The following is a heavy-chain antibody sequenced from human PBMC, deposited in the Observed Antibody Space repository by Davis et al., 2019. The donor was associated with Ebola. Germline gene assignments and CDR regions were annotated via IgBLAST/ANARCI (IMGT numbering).Heavy chain of an antibody. V-gene: IGHV4-39*01. D-gene: IGHD1-7*01. Sequence: PSETLSLTCTVSGGSVTSTSYSWGWVRQPPGKGLEWIANVFNGGNTFYSPSLQSRLSISVGTSTNQFSMKLTSVTAADTALYYCAGLSPLGTTVDYWGQGILVSVSS. CDR3: AGLSPLGTTVDY. CDR2: VFNGGNT. J-gene: IGHJ4*02. CDR1: GGSVTSTSYS.